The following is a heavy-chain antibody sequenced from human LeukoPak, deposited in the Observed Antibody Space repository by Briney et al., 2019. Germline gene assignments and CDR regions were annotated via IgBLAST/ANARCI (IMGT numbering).Heavy chain of an antibody. CDR1: GGSFSGYY. Sequence: ASETLSLTCAVYGGSFSGYYWSWIRQPPGKGLEWIGEIDHSGSTNYNPFLKSRVTISVDTSKNQFSLKLSSVTAADTAVYYCARGWDRWGQGTLVTVSS. CDR2: IDHSGST. V-gene: IGHV4-34*01. J-gene: IGHJ5*02. CDR3: ARGWDR.